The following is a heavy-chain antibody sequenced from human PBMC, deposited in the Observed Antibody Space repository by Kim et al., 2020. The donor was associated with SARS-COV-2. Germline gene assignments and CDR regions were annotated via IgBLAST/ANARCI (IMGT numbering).Heavy chain of an antibody. Sequence: SQTLSLTCAISGDSVSSNSAAWNWIRQSPSRGLEWLGRTYYRSKWYNDYAVSVKSRITINPDTSKNQFSLQLNSVTPEDTAVYYCAREWGRRWDVSDRYSYNWLDPWGQGTMVTVSS. D-gene: IGHD5-18*01. CDR3: AREWGRRWDVSDRYSYNWLDP. V-gene: IGHV6-1*01. J-gene: IGHJ5*01. CDR2: TYYRSKWYN. CDR1: GDSVSSNSAA.